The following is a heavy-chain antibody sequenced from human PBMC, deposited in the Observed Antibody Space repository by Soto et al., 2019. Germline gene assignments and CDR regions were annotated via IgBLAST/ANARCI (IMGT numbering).Heavy chain of an antibody. CDR2: ICYDGSNT. Sequence: QVQLVESGGGVVQPGRSLRLSCAASGFSVSVYGMHWVRQAPGKGLEWVADICYDGSNTFYGDSVKGRFTISRDNAKNSFCLEKDSLRSQDTDVYYCVSEGVYGGQEIRGWWFDPWGRGTLVTVSS. J-gene: IGHJ5*02. V-gene: IGHV3-33*01. CDR3: VSEGVYGGQEIRGWWFDP. CDR1: GFSVSVYG. D-gene: IGHD2-8*01.